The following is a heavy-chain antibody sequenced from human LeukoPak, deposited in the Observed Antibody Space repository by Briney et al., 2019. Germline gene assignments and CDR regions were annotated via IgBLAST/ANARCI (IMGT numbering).Heavy chain of an antibody. CDR2: IWYGGSNK. J-gene: IGHJ4*02. V-gene: IGHV3-30*18. CDR3: AKERYCSSTSCPPDY. Sequence: GRSLRLSCAASGFTFSSYGMHWVRQAPGKGLEWVAVIWYGGSNKYYADSVKGRFTISRDNSKNTLYQQMNSLRAEDTAVYYCAKERYCSSTSCPPDYWGQGTLVTVSS. D-gene: IGHD2-2*01. CDR1: GFTFSSYG.